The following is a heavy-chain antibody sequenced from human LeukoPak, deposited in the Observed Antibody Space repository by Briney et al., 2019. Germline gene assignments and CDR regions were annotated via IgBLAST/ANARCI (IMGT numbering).Heavy chain of an antibody. CDR3: ASSSSGSLDY. J-gene: IGHJ4*02. CDR1: RYTFTTYY. Sequence: ASVKVSCKASRYTFTTYYIHWVRQAPGQGLEWMGIINPSGGSNSYAQKFQGRVTMTRDTSTSTVYMYVSSLRSEDTAVYFCASSSSGSLDYWGQGTLVTDSS. D-gene: IGHD3-22*01. CDR2: INPSGGSN. V-gene: IGHV1-46*01.